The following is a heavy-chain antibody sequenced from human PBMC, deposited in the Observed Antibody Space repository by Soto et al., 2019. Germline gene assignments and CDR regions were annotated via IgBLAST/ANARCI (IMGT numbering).Heavy chain of an antibody. V-gene: IGHV3-33*01. D-gene: IGHD4-17*01. J-gene: IGHJ4*02. CDR1: GFTFSSYG. CDR3: ARDLYGDSVVDY. CDR2: IWYDGSNK. Sequence: GGSLRLSCAASGFTFSSYGMHWVRQAPGKGLEWVAVIWYDGSNKYCADSVKGRFTISRDNSKNTLYLQMNSLRAEDTAVYYCARDLYGDSVVDYWGQGTLVTVSS.